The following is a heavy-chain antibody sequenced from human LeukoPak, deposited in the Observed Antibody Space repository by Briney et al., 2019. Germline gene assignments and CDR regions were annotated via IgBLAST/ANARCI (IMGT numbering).Heavy chain of an antibody. CDR1: EFIFSNYR. Sequence: PGGSLRLSCTASEFIFSNYRMNWVRQAPGKGLEWVGRIKSKTDGGTTDYAAPVKGRFTISRDDSKNTLYLQMNSLKTEDTAVYYCTTDWRTASFFDYWGQGTLVTVSS. CDR3: TTDWRTASFFDY. D-gene: IGHD2-21*02. V-gene: IGHV3-15*01. CDR2: IKSKTDGGTT. J-gene: IGHJ4*02.